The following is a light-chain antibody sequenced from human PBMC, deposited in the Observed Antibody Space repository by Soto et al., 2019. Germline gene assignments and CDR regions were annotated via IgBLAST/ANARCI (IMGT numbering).Light chain of an antibody. Sequence: QSALTQSASVSGSPGQSITISCTGTSSDIGAYNYVSWYQQHPGKAPKLMIYEVSNRPSGVSNRFSGSKSGNTASLTISGLQDEDEAYYYCSSYTGSSTPYVFGTGTKLTVL. CDR3: SSYTGSSTPYV. CDR2: EVS. CDR1: SSDIGAYNY. J-gene: IGLJ1*01. V-gene: IGLV2-14*01.